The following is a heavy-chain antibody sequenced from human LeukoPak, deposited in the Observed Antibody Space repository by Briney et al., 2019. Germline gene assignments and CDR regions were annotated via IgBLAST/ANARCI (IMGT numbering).Heavy chain of an antibody. D-gene: IGHD3-22*01. Sequence: GGTLRLSCAASGFTFSSYGMSWVRQAPGKGLEWVSAISGSGGSTYYADSVKGRFTISSDNSKNTLYLQMNSLTAEDTAVYYCAKDPSRTYYYDSSGYEDGYWGQGTLVTVSS. V-gene: IGHV3-23*01. CDR3: AKDPSRTYYYDSSGYEDGY. J-gene: IGHJ4*02. CDR1: GFTFSSYG. CDR2: ISGSGGST.